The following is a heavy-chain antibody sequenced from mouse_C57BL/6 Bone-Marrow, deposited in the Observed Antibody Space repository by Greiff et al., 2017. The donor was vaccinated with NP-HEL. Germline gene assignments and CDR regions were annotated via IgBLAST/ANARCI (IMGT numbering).Heavy chain of an antibody. J-gene: IGHJ3*01. V-gene: IGHV12-3*01. CDR2: ITHSGET. CDR1: GFPITSGHY. Sequence: QVQLKESGPGLVKPSQSLFLTCSITGFPITSGHYWIWIRQSPGKPLEWMGYITHSGETFYNPSLQSPISITRETSKNQFFLQLNSVTTEDTAMYYCAGDPYGSSYGFAYWGQGTLVTVSA. D-gene: IGHD1-1*01. CDR3: AGDPYGSSYGFAY.